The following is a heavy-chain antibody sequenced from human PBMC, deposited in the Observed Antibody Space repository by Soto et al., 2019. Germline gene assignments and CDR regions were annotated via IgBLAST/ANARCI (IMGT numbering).Heavy chain of an antibody. J-gene: IGHJ6*02. CDR2: ISGSGGST. Sequence: GGSLRLSCAASGFTFSSYAMSWVRQAPGKGLEWVSAISGSGGSTYYADSVKGRFTISRDNSKNTLYLQMNSLRAEDTAVYYCAKDWGGGHYDSSGYYDYYYYGMDVWGQGTTVTVSS. CDR3: AKDWGGGHYDSSGYYDYYYYGMDV. D-gene: IGHD3-22*01. CDR1: GFTFSSYA. V-gene: IGHV3-23*01.